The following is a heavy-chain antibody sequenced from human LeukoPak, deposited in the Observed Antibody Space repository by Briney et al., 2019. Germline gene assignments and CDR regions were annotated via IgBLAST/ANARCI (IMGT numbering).Heavy chain of an antibody. CDR3: ARDGNWNQGVYYYYMDV. D-gene: IGHD1-1*01. CDR2: INPNSGGT. V-gene: IGHV1-2*02. J-gene: IGHJ6*03. CDR1: GYTFTVYY. Sequence: ASVNVSCKASGYTFTVYYMHWVRQAPGQGLEWMGWINPNSGGTNYAQKFQGRVTMTRDTSISTAYMELSRLRSDDTAVYYCARDGNWNQGVYYYYMDVWGKGTTVTVSS.